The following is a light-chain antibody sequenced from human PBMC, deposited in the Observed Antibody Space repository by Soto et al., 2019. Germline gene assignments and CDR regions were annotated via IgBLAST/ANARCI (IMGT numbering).Light chain of an antibody. J-gene: IGLJ2*01. Sequence: QSALTQPASVSGSPGQSITISCTGTSSDVGGYNYVSWYQQHPGKAPKLMIYDVSNRPSGVSNRFSGSKSGNTASLTISGLQAEDEADYYCSSYTNSSPYVVFGGGTQLTVL. CDR3: SSYTNSSPYVV. CDR1: SSDVGGYNY. V-gene: IGLV2-14*01. CDR2: DVS.